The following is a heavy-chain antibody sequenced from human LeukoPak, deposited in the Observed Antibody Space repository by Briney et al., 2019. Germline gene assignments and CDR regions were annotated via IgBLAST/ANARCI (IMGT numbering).Heavy chain of an antibody. Sequence: ASVKVSCKASGYTFTGYYMHWVRQAPGQGLEWMGRINPNSGGTNYAQKFQGRVTMTRDTSISTDYMELSRLRSDDTAVYFCARDPKTTVTTGSLGYWGQGTLVTVSS. D-gene: IGHD4-17*01. V-gene: IGHV1-2*06. J-gene: IGHJ4*02. CDR1: GYTFTGYY. CDR3: ARDPKTTVTTGSLGY. CDR2: INPNSGGT.